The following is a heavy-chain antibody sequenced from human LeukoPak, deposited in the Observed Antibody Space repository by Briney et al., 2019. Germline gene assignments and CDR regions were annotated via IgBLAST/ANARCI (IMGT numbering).Heavy chain of an antibody. CDR1: GYTFTSYY. V-gene: IGHV1-46*01. CDR3: AREWEIRITMVGGFPLDY. Sequence: ASVKVSCKASGYTFTSYYMHWVRQAPGQGLEWMGIINPSGGSTSYAQKFQGRVTMTRDTSTSTVYMELSSLRSEDTAVYYCAREWEIRITMVGGFPLDYWGQGTLVTVSS. D-gene: IGHD3-10*01. J-gene: IGHJ4*02. CDR2: INPSGGST.